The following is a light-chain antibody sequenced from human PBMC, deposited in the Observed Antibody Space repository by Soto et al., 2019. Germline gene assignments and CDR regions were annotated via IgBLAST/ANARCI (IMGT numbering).Light chain of an antibody. Sequence: IVLTQSPGTLSLSPWERATLSCRASQTFSTSYLAWYQQKPGQAPRLLIYGSSSRATGIPDRFSGHGSGTDFTLTISRLEPEDFAVYYCQQYGGSPITFGQGTRLEIK. CDR1: QTFSTSY. V-gene: IGKV3-20*01. CDR2: GSS. J-gene: IGKJ5*01. CDR3: QQYGGSPIT.